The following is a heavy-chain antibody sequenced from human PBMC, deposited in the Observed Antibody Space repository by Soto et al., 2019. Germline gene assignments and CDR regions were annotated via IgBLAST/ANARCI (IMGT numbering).Heavy chain of an antibody. D-gene: IGHD5-18*01. V-gene: IGHV4-39*01. J-gene: IGHJ4*02. CDR1: GGSISSSSYY. Sequence: SETLSLTCTVSGGSISSSSYYWGWIRQPPGKGLEWIGSIYYSGSTYYNPSLKSRVTISVDTSKNQFSLKLSSVTAADTAVYYCARHTRGYSYKFDYWGQGTLVTVSS. CDR3: ARHTRGYSYKFDY. CDR2: IYYSGST.